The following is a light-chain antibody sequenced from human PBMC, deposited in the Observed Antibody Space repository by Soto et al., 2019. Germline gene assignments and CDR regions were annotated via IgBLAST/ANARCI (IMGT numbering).Light chain of an antibody. V-gene: IGKV3-11*01. CDR1: QSVTSS. CDR2: DVS. CDR3: PPRTSWPT. J-gene: IGKJ4*01. Sequence: EIVLTQSPATLSLSPGDRATLSCRASQSVTSSLAWFQQKPGQAPRILIYDVSRRATAIPARFSGSGSGTDFTLTISSLEPEEFAVDYCPPRTSWPTVGGGTK.